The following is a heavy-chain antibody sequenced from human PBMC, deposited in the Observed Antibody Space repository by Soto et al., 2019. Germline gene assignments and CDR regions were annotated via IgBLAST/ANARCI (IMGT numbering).Heavy chain of an antibody. CDR2: IYYSGST. Sequence: QVQLQESGPGLVKPSQTLSLTCTVSGGSISSGDYYWSWIRQHPGKGLEWIGYIYYSGSTYYNPSLKRRVTISVDTSKNQFSLKLSSVTAADTAVYYCARVQGFCSGGSCYRPFDYWGQGTLVTVSS. D-gene: IGHD2-15*01. V-gene: IGHV4-31*03. J-gene: IGHJ4*02. CDR1: GGSISSGDYY. CDR3: ARVQGFCSGGSCYRPFDY.